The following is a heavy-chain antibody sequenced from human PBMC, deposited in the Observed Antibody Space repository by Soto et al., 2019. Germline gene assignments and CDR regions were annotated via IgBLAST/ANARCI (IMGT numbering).Heavy chain of an antibody. Sequence: QVQLQQWGAGPLRPLETLSLTCGVSGRSFSGYYWAWIRQSPGKGLEWIGEINDRGSINYNPSLRSRVSISVDTSKNHYSLNPRSVTAADTAVYYCARESHDILTGPPWVWYFDLWGRGTLVTVSS. CDR3: ARESHDILTGPPWVWYFDL. V-gene: IGHV4-34*01. CDR2: INDRGSI. CDR1: GRSFSGYY. D-gene: IGHD3-9*01. J-gene: IGHJ2*01.